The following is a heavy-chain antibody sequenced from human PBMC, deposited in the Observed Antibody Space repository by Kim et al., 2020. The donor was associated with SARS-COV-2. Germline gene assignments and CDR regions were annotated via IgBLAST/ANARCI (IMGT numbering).Heavy chain of an antibody. D-gene: IGHD3-22*01. CDR1: GYTFTGYY. CDR3: ARTYYYDSKDDY. J-gene: IGHJ4*02. CDR2: INPNSGGT. Sequence: ASVKVSCKASGYTFTGYYMHWVRQAPGQGLEWMGRINPNSGGTNYAQKFQGRVTMTRDTSISTAYMELSRLRSDDTAVYYCARTYYYDSKDDYWGQGTLVTVSS. V-gene: IGHV1-2*06.